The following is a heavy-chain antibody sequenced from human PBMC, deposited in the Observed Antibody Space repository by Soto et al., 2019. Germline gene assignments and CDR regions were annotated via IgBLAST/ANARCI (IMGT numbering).Heavy chain of an antibody. CDR1: GYTFTSYG. CDR2: ISAYNGNT. J-gene: IGHJ4*02. V-gene: IGHV1-18*01. D-gene: IGHD4-17*01. CDR3: ARDLYYYDYGDYVLTGGDY. Sequence: ASVKVSCKASGYTFTSYGISWVRQAPGQGLEWMGWISAYNGNTNYAQKLQGRVTMTTDTSTSTAYMELRSLRSDDTAVYYCARDLYYYDYGDYVLTGGDYWGQGTLVTVSS.